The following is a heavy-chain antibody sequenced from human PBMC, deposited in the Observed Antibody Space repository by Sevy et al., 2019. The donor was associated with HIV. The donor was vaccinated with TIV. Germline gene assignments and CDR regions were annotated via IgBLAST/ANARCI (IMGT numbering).Heavy chain of an antibody. CDR3: ARGLAALPGYYYGLDV. CDR1: GFTFSSYA. V-gene: IGHV3-30*04. D-gene: IGHD6-6*01. J-gene: IGHJ6*02. Sequence: GGSLRLSCAASGFTFSSYAMNWVRQAPGKGLEWVALISYDGNNKYYADCVKGRFTISRDNSKNTLYLQMNSLRGEDTAFYYCARGLAALPGYYYGLDVWGQGTTVTVSS. CDR2: ISYDGNNK.